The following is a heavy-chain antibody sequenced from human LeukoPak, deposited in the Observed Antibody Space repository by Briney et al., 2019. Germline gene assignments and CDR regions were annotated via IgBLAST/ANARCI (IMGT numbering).Heavy chain of an antibody. CDR1: GFTFSSHD. CDR2: ISGSGDKT. Sequence: GGSLRLSCAASGFTFSSHDMNWVRQAPGKGLEWVSGISGSGDKTYYAESVKGRFTISRDNAKNTLYLQMNSLRAEDTAVYFCAKGAYALVPYYYYYYMDVWGKGTAVTVSS. D-gene: IGHD3-16*01. CDR3: AKGAYALVPYYYYYYMDV. V-gene: IGHV3-23*01. J-gene: IGHJ6*03.